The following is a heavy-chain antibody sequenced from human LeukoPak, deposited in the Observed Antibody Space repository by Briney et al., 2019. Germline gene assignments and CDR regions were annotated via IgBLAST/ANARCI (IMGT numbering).Heavy chain of an antibody. Sequence: GGSLRLSCAASGFTVSSNYMSWVRQAPGKGLEWVSVIYSGGSTYYADSVKGRFTIPRDNSKNTLYLQMNSLRAEDTAVYYCARGSRQTGFDPWGQGTLVTVSS. D-gene: IGHD6-6*01. CDR2: IYSGGST. CDR3: ARGSRQTGFDP. J-gene: IGHJ5*02. CDR1: GFTVSSNY. V-gene: IGHV3-66*02.